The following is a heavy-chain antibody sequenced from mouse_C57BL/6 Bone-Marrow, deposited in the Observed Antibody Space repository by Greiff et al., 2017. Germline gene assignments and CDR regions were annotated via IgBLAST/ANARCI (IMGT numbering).Heavy chain of an antibody. Sequence: VQLQQSGPVLVKPGASVKMSCKASGYTFTDYYMNWVKQSHGKSLEWIGVINPYNGGTSYNQKFKGKATLTVDKSSSTAYMELNSLTAEYSAVYYCARAYSFAYWGQGTLVTVSA. CDR3: ARAYSFAY. J-gene: IGHJ3*01. D-gene: IGHD2-10*01. V-gene: IGHV1-19*01. CDR2: INPYNGGT. CDR1: GYTFTDYY.